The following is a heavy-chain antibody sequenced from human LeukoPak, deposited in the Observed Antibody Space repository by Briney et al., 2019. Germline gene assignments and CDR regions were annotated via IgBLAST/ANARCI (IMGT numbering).Heavy chain of an antibody. V-gene: IGHV4-59*05. D-gene: IGHD2-21*02. CDR2: IYYSGST. CDR3: ARHGVVVTDDFQH. Sequence: SETLSLTCTVSGGSISSYYWSWIRQPPGKGLEWIGSIYYSGSTYYNPSLKSRVTISVDTSKNQFSLKLSSVTAADTAVYYCARHGVVVTDDFQHWGQGTLVTVSS. J-gene: IGHJ1*01. CDR1: GGSISSYY.